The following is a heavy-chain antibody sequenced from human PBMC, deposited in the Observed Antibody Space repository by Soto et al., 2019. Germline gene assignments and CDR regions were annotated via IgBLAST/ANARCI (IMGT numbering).Heavy chain of an antibody. CDR2: INAGNGYT. J-gene: IGHJ6*02. V-gene: IGHV1-3*01. Sequence: GASVKVSCKVSGYTFTSYPMHWVRQAPGQRLEWMGWINAGNGYTEYSQKFQDRLTITRDTSASTAYMELGSLRSEDTAVYYCARDEVTMIVVVLSKYGMDVWGQGTTVTVSS. CDR1: GYTFTSYP. CDR3: ARDEVTMIVVVLSKYGMDV. D-gene: IGHD3-22*01.